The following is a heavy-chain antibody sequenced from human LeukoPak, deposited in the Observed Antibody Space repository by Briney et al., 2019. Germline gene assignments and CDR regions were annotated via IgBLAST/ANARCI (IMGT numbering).Heavy chain of an antibody. Sequence: PSETLSLTCTVSGGSISSYYWSWIRQPPEKGLEWIGYIYYSGSTNYNPSLKSRVTISVDTSKNQFSLKLTSVTAADTAVYYCARGGYSGYDYFNYWGQGTLVTVSS. CDR3: ARGGYSGYDYFNY. J-gene: IGHJ4*02. V-gene: IGHV4-59*01. D-gene: IGHD5-12*01. CDR1: GGSISSYY. CDR2: IYYSGST.